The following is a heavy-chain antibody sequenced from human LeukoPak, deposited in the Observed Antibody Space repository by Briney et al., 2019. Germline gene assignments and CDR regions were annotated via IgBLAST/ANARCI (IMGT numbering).Heavy chain of an antibody. CDR1: GGSISSNY. Sequence: SETLSLTCTVSGGSISSNYWSWIRQPAGKGLEWIGRIYTSGSTNYNPSLKSRVTISVDTSKNQFSLKLSSVTAADTAVYYCASSPYYYDSSGYFDAFDIWGQGTMVTVSS. J-gene: IGHJ3*02. D-gene: IGHD3-22*01. V-gene: IGHV4-4*07. CDR2: IYTSGST. CDR3: ASSPYYYDSSGYFDAFDI.